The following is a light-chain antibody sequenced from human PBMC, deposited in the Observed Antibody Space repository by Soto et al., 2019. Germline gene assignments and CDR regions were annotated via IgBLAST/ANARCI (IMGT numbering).Light chain of an antibody. J-gene: IGKJ1*01. CDR2: DAS. V-gene: IGKV1-5*01. Sequence: DIQMTQSPSTLSASIGDRVTITCRASQNINNWIAWYQQKPGKAPKFLIYDASTLESGVPSRFSGSGFGTEFSLTLSGLQPDDFGSYYCQPMRTFGQGTKVEMK. CDR1: QNINNW. CDR3: QPMRT.